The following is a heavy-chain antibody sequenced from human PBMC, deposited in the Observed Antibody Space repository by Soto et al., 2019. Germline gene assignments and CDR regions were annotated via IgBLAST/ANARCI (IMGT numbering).Heavy chain of an antibody. Sequence: QVQLEQSGAEVKKPGASVKVSCKTSGYTFTSYTLHWVRQAPGQGLEWMGWINAGNGREKYSQRFQDRVSLSTDKPPTPPTREWETPKSKNREMFFWGGGGGWVGGAALGPRGQGTLVTVSS. D-gene: IGHD3-16*01. CDR3: GGGGGWVGGAALGP. CDR1: GYTFTSYT. V-gene: IGHV1-3*01. CDR2: INAGNGRE. J-gene: IGHJ5*02.